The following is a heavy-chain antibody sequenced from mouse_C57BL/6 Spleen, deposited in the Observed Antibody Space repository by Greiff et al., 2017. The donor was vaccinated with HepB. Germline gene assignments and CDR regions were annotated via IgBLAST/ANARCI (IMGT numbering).Heavy chain of an antibody. CDR1: GFTFSSYA. J-gene: IGHJ3*01. Sequence: EVQRVESGGGLVKPGGSLKLSCAASGFTFSSYAMSWVRQTPEKRLEWVATISDGGSYTYYPDNVKGRFTISRDNAKNNLYLQMSHLKSEDTAMYYCARGYYDYDEGFAYWGQGTLVTVSA. CDR3: ARGYYDYDEGFAY. CDR2: ISDGGSYT. D-gene: IGHD2-4*01. V-gene: IGHV5-4*01.